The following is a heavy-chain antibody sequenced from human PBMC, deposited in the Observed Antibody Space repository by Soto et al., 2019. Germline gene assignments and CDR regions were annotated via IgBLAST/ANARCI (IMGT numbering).Heavy chain of an antibody. CDR1: GYTFTSYG. D-gene: IGHD6-19*01. V-gene: IGHV1-18*01. Sequence: ASVKVSCKASGYTFTSYGISWVRQAPGQGLEWMGWISAYNGNTNYAQKLQGRVTMTTDTSTSTAYMELRSLRSDDTAVYYCARERIAVAGTRGYYYYGMDVWGQGTTVTVSS. J-gene: IGHJ6*02. CDR2: ISAYNGNT. CDR3: ARERIAVAGTRGYYYYGMDV.